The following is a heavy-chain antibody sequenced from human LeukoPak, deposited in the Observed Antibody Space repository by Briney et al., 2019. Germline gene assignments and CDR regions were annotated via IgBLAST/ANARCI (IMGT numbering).Heavy chain of an antibody. CDR2: ISSSSSTI. V-gene: IGHV3-48*04. D-gene: IGHD5-24*01. J-gene: IGHJ5*02. Sequence: GGSLRLSCAASGFTFSSYSMNWVRQAPGKGLEWVSYISSSSSTIYYADSVKGRFTISRDNAKNSLYLQMKSLRAEDTAVYYCAREAVEMATSNWFDPWGQGTLVTVSS. CDR3: AREAVEMATSNWFDP. CDR1: GFTFSSYS.